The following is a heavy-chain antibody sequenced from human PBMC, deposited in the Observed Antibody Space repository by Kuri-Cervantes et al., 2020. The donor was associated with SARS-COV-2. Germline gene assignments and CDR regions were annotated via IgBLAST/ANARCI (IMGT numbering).Heavy chain of an antibody. D-gene: IGHD2-2*01. CDR2: IRYDGTIT. J-gene: IGHJ5*02. CDR1: GFTFSYFG. CDR3: AKDFMATLGVVPAAISGWFDP. V-gene: IGHV3-30*02. Sequence: GGSLRLSCAASGFTFSYFGMHWVRQAPGKGLQWVAFIRYDGTITSCADSLKGRFTISRDNSKSMLYMQINSLRAEDTAVYYCAKDFMATLGVVPAAISGWFDPWGQGTLVTVSS.